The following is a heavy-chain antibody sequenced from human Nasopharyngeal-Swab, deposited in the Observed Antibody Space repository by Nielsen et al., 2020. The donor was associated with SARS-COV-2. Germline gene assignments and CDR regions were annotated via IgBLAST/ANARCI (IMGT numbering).Heavy chain of an antibody. CDR1: GYTFTRYA. CDR3: ARDLDPIVVVPAAIEDAFDI. D-gene: IGHD2-2*01. J-gene: IGHJ3*02. Sequence: ASVKVSCQASGYTFTRYAMHWVRQAPGQRLEWMGWINAGNGNTKYSQKFQGRVTITRDTSASTAYMELSSLRSEDTAVYYCARDLDPIVVVPAAIEDAFDIWGQGKMVTVSS. V-gene: IGHV1-3*01. CDR2: INAGNGNT.